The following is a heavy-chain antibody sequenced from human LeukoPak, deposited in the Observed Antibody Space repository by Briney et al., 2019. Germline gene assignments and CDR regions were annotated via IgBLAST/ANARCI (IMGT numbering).Heavy chain of an antibody. CDR2: ISYSGST. Sequence: SETLSLTCTVSSGSISSSSYYCAWIRQPPGKGLEWIGSISYSGSTFYNPSLEGRVTLSVDTSKNQFSLKLSSVTAADTAVYYCARHQYCSSATCYALGYWGQGTLVTVSS. V-gene: IGHV4-39*01. CDR1: SGSISSSSYY. D-gene: IGHD2-2*01. CDR3: ARHQYCSSATCYALGY. J-gene: IGHJ4*02.